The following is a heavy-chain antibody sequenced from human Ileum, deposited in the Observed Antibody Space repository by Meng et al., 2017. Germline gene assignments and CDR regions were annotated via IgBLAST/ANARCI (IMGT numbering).Heavy chain of an antibody. CDR3: ARDRPGGPDF. J-gene: IGHJ4*02. CDR2: ITYDDTDA. D-gene: IGHD3-16*01. V-gene: IGHV3-74*01. CDR1: GFTFTSYS. Sequence: GGSLRLSFTPSGFTFTSYSMHWFRQAPGKGPVWVSRITYDDTDALYADSVRGRFTVSRDNAKNTLYLQMNSLRAEDTAVYYCARDRPGGPDFWGQGTLVTVSS.